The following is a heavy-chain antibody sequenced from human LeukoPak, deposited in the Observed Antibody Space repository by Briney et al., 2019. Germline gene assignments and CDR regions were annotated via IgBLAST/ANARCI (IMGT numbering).Heavy chain of an antibody. D-gene: IGHD3-22*01. CDR2: ITDGGGST. V-gene: IGHV3-23*01. CDR1: GFTFNCCT. CDR3: AKVPSYYYDSSGYRRGVDY. J-gene: IGHJ4*02. Sequence: GGSLRLSCAASGFTFNCCTMGWVRQTPGKGLEWVSSITDGGGSTYYADSVKGRFIISRDNSKNTLSLQMNSMRAEDTAVYYCAKVPSYYYDSSGYRRGVDYWGQGTLVTVSS.